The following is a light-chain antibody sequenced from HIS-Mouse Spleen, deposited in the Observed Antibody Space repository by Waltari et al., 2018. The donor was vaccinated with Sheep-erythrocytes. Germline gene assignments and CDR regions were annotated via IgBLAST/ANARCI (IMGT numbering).Light chain of an antibody. Sequence: IQMTSSPSAMSASVGDRVTITRRASQGISNYLGWYQQKPGKAPKLLIYAASSLQSGVPSRFSGSGSGTDFTLTISSLQPEDFATYYCLQDYNYPYTFGQGTKLEIK. J-gene: IGKJ2*01. CDR3: LQDYNYPYT. CDR1: QGISNY. CDR2: AAS. V-gene: IGKV1-6*01.